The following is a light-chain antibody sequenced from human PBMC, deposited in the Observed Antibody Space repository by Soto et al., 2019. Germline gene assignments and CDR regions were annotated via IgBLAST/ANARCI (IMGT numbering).Light chain of an antibody. Sequence: EIVLTQSPGTLSLSPGERATLSCRASQSVSSSYLAWYQQKPGQAPRLIIYGASSRATGIPDRFSGSGSGTAFPLTISRLEHEDCAVYYCQQYGSSPPYTFGQGTKLEIK. V-gene: IGKV3-20*01. J-gene: IGKJ2*01. CDR1: QSVSSSY. CDR3: QQYGSSPPYT. CDR2: GAS.